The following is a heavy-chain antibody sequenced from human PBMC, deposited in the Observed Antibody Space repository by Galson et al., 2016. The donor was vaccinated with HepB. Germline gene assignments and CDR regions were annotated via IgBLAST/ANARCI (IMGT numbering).Heavy chain of an antibody. CDR2: IYPGDSDT. D-gene: IGHD1-1*01. CDR3: AREGSLERRNYGMDV. V-gene: IGHV5-51*01. J-gene: IGHJ6*02. Sequence: QSGAEVKKPGESLKISCMGSGYSFHSYWIGWVRQMPGKGLEWMGIIYPGDSDTRYSPSLEGQVTISADKSISTIYLQWSSLKASDTAIYYCAREGSLERRNYGMDVWGQGTTVTVSS. CDR1: GYSFHSYW.